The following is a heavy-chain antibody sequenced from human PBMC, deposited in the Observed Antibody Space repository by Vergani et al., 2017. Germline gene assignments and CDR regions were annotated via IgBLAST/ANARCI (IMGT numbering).Heavy chain of an antibody. CDR2: IYYSGST. J-gene: IGHJ4*02. CDR1: GGSISSSSYY. D-gene: IGHD1-7*01. CDR3: AREHLNLLDY. Sequence: QLQLQESGPGLVKPSETLSLTCTVSGGSISSSSYYWGWIRQPPGKGMEWIGSIYYSGSTYYKPSLKSRVTISVDTSKYQFSLKLVSVTAADTAVYYCAREHLNLLDYWGQGTLVTVSS. V-gene: IGHV4-39*07.